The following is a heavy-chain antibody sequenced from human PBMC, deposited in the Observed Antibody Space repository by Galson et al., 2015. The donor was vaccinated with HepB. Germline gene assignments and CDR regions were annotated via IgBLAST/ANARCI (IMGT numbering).Heavy chain of an antibody. D-gene: IGHD3-10*01. Sequence: SLRLSCAASGFTFSSYSMNWVRQAPGKGLEWVSSISSSSSYIYYADSVKGRFTISRDNAKNSLYLQMNSLRAEDTAVYHCARDRGVQGVIPNPHYYYYYMDVWGKGTTVTVSS. J-gene: IGHJ6*03. CDR1: GFTFSSYS. CDR3: ARDRGVQGVIPNPHYYYYYMDV. V-gene: IGHV3-21*01. CDR2: ISSSSSYI.